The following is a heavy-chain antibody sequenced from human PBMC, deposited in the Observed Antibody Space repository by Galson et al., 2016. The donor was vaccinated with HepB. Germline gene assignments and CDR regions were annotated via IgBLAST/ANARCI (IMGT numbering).Heavy chain of an antibody. CDR2: TYYRSKWYN. Sequence: CAISGDSVSSDTAAWNWIRQSPSRGLEWLGRTYYRSKWYNDYAVPVKSRIIIDPDTSKNQFSLQLISVTPEDSAVYYCARDPSGGETIYDFWGQGTLVTVSS. CDR1: GDSVSSDTAA. J-gene: IGHJ4*02. V-gene: IGHV6-1*01. D-gene: IGHD3-16*01. CDR3: ARDPSGGETIYDF.